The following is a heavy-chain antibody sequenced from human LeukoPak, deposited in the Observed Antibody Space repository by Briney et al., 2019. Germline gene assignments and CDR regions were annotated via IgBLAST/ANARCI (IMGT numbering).Heavy chain of an antibody. D-gene: IGHD5-24*01. Sequence: SVKVSCKASGGSFSSYAVNWVRQAPGRGLEWMGRVIPLLDIVDYAQILKGRVTITADKSTGTAFMELSSLRSEDTGVYFCARGGDGYNYGIHWGQGTLVTVS. V-gene: IGHV1-69*04. J-gene: IGHJ4*02. CDR3: ARGGDGYNYGIH. CDR1: GGSFSSYA. CDR2: VIPLLDIV.